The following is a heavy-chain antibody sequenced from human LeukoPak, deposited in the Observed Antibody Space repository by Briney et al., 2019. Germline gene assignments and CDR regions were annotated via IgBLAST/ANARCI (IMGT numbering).Heavy chain of an antibody. J-gene: IGHJ4*02. D-gene: IGHD2-15*01. CDR2: AYGDGTDK. CDR1: GFTFNRYG. V-gene: IGHV3-33*01. CDR3: ATGGRFYYDL. Sequence: PGGSLRLSCAASGFTFNRYGMHWVRQAPGKGLEWVAVAYGDGTDKYYADSVKGRFTISKDLSQNRLYMQMNSLGAEDAAMYYCATGGRFYYDLWGQGTLVTVSS.